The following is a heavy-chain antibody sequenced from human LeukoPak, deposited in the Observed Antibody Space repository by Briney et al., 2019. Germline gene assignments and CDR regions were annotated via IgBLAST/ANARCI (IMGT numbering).Heavy chain of an antibody. Sequence: PSETLSLTCTVSGGSINNYYWSWIRQPPGKGLEWIGYIYYSGTTNYNPSLKSRVSISVDTSKNQFSLRLSSVTAADTAVYYCARERTMVRGKSWFDPWGQGTLVTVSS. CDR1: GGSINNYY. CDR3: ARERTMVRGKSWFDP. V-gene: IGHV4-59*01. J-gene: IGHJ5*02. D-gene: IGHD3-10*01. CDR2: IYYSGTT.